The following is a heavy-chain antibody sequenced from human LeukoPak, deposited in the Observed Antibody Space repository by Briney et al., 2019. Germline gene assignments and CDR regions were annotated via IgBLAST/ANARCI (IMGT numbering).Heavy chain of an antibody. J-gene: IGHJ4*02. Sequence: ASVKVSCKASGYTFTSYYMHWVRQAPGQGLEWMGIINPSGGSTSYAQKFQGRVTMTRDMSTSTVYMELSSLRSEDTAVYYCARVWFGEFVSYYFDYWGQGTLVTASS. V-gene: IGHV1-46*01. CDR1: GYTFTSYY. CDR2: INPSGGST. CDR3: ARVWFGEFVSYYFDY. D-gene: IGHD3-10*01.